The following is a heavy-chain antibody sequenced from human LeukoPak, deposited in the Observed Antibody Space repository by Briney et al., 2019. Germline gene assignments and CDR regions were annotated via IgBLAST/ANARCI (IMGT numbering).Heavy chain of an antibody. CDR2: SKPDGSLI. CDR3: AKWELYSGFYYIDY. Sequence: GGSLRLSCAASGFTFSSYWMPWVRQGPGKGLEWVANSKPDGSLIYYVDSVKGRFTISRDNAKNSLYLQMNSLRAEDTAVYYCAKWELYSGFYYIDYWGQGTLATVSS. D-gene: IGHD1-26*01. CDR1: GFTFSSYW. V-gene: IGHV3-7*01. J-gene: IGHJ4*02.